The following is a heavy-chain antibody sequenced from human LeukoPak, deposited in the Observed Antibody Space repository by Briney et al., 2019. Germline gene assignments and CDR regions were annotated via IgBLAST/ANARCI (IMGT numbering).Heavy chain of an antibody. D-gene: IGHD6-6*01. V-gene: IGHV4-39*07. CDR3: ARDRGSYITEY. J-gene: IGHJ4*02. CDR1: GGSISSSGYF. Sequence: SETLSLTCTVSGGSISSSGYFWGWLRQSPGKGLEFIGSISYSGDPYYNPSLKSRVTISADTSKNQFFLNLNSVTAADAAVYYCARDRGSYITEYWGRGTLVTVSS. CDR2: ISYSGDP.